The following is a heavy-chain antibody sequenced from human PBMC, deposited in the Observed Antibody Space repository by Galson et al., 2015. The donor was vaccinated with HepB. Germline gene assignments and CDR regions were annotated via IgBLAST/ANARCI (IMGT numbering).Heavy chain of an antibody. J-gene: IGHJ4*02. Sequence: SLRLSCAASGFTFDDYAMHWVRQAPGRGLEWVSGISWNSGSIGYADSVKGRFTISRDNAKNSLYLQMNSLRAEDTALYYCAKDMGRWELLLCFDYWGQGTLVTVSS. CDR1: GFTFDDYA. CDR2: ISWNSGSI. D-gene: IGHD1-26*01. CDR3: AKDMGRWELLLCFDY. V-gene: IGHV3-9*01.